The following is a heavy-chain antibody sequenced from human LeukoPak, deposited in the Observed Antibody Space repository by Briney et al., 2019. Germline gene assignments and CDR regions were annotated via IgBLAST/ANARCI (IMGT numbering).Heavy chain of an antibody. D-gene: IGHD2-2*01. CDR2: ISSASGSI. V-gene: IGHV3-48*04. CDR1: GFTFSSYS. J-gene: IGHJ4*02. Sequence: GGSLRLSCAASGFTFSSYSMNWVRQAPGKGLEWVSYISSASGSIYYADSVKGRFTISRDNAKNSLFLQMNSLKAEDTAVYYCARLPAYCSSTSCYYDYWGQGTLVTVSS. CDR3: ARLPAYCSSTSCYYDY.